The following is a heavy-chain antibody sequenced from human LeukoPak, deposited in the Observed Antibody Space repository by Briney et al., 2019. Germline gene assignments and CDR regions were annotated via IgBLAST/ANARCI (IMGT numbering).Heavy chain of an antibody. D-gene: IGHD6-19*01. CDR3: AKGCTSGWFYFDY. V-gene: IGHV3-23*01. J-gene: IGHJ4*02. CDR1: GFTFSSYA. Sequence: GGSLRLSCAASGFTFSSYAMSWVRQAPGKGLEWVSTISSSGGDTYYADSVKGRFTISRGNSRNTLYLQMNSLRGEDTAVYYCAKGCTSGWFYFDYWGQGSLVTVSS. CDR2: ISSSGGDT.